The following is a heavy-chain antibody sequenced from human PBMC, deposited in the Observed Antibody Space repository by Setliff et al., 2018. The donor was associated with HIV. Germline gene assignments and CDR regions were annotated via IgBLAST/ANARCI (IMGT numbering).Heavy chain of an antibody. CDR3: AKTMWDHRDWHPEDY. D-gene: IGHD2-21*02. CDR1: GFNFNNYA. J-gene: IGHJ4*02. V-gene: IGHV3-23*01. CDR2: ISASGRTR. Sequence: HPGGSLRLSCAATGFNFNNYAMVWVRQSPRKGLEWVSAISASGRTRYYADSLEGRFSVSRDNSKNTLYLQMNGVRDDDTAIYYCAKTMWDHRDWHPEDYWGQGALVTVSS.